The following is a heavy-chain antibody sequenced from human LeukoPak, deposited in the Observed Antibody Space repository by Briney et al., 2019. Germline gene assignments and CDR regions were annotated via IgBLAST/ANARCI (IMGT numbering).Heavy chain of an antibody. CDR2: ISYDGSNK. D-gene: IGHD5-12*01. J-gene: IGHJ4*02. CDR1: GFTFSSYA. V-gene: IGHV3-30-3*01. CDR3: AREGGVATITTPPSGY. Sequence: PGGSLRLSCAASGFTFSSYAMHWVRQAPGKGLEWVAVISYDGSNKYYADSVKGRFTISRDNSKNTLYLQMNSLRAEDTAVYYCAREGGVATITTPPSGYWGQGTLVTVSS.